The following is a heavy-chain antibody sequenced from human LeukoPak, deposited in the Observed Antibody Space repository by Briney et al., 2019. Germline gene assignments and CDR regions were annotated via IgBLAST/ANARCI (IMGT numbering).Heavy chain of an antibody. CDR2: ISWDGGST. V-gene: IGHV3-43D*03. Sequence: GGSLRLSCAASGFTFDDYAMHWVRQAPGKGLEWVSLISWDGGSTYYADSVKGRLTISRDNSKNSLYLQMNSLRAEDTALYYCAKGGDYYDSSGHRRQSGDFDYWGQGTLVTVSS. CDR1: GFTFDDYA. D-gene: IGHD3-22*01. J-gene: IGHJ4*02. CDR3: AKGGDYYDSSGHRRQSGDFDY.